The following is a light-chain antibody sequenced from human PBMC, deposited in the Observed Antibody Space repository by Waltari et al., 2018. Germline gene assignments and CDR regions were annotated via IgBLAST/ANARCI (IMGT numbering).Light chain of an antibody. V-gene: IGLV3-19*01. CDR1: SLRSYY. CDR3: NSRDSSGNWV. CDR2: GKN. J-gene: IGLJ3*02. Sequence: SSELTQDPAVSVALGQTVRITCQGDSLRSYYASWYQQKPGQAPVLVIYGKNNRPSGIPDRFSGSSSGNTASLTIPGAQAEDEADYYCNSRDSSGNWVFGGGTKLTVL.